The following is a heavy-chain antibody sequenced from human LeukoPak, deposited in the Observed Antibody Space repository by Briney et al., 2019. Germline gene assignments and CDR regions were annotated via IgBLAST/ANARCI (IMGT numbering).Heavy chain of an antibody. Sequence: PGGPLRLSCAASGFTFSRYGMHWLRQAPGKGLEWVAFIPCDGSNKYYADSVKGRFTISRDNSKNTLYLQMNSLRAEDTAVYYCAKAAGGYSYGYDLDYWGQGTLVTVSS. D-gene: IGHD5-18*01. CDR3: AKAAGGYSYGYDLDY. CDR1: GFTFSRYG. J-gene: IGHJ4*02. V-gene: IGHV3-30*02. CDR2: IPCDGSNK.